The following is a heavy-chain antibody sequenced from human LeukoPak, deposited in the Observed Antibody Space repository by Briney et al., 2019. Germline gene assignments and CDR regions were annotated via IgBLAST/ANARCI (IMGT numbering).Heavy chain of an antibody. CDR2: ISHSDVYT. V-gene: IGHV3-23*01. CDR3: AKGPNSGWHFSDS. Sequence: GGSLRLSCAASGFTFSSYAMSWVRQAPGKGLEWVPAISHSDVYTYYADSVKGRFTISRDNSKNTPYLQLNSLRAEDTAVYYCAKGPNSGWHFSDSWGQGTLVTVSS. D-gene: IGHD6-19*01. J-gene: IGHJ5*01. CDR1: GFTFSSYA.